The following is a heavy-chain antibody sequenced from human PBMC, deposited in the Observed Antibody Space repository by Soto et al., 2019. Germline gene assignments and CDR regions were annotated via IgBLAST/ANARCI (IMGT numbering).Heavy chain of an antibody. CDR3: ARGECSSVYCFTRWALDF. CDR1: GGSFSGYY. J-gene: IGHJ3*01. Sequence: QVQLQQWGAGLLKPSETLSLTCAVYGGSFSGYYWTWIRQTPGKGLEWIGEVSDSGTTNYQPSLTSRVTISADPSKKHFSLNLTSVTAADSGVYYCARGECSSVYCFTRWALDFWGQGTVVTVSS. V-gene: IGHV4-34*01. CDR2: VSDSGTT. D-gene: IGHD2-2*01.